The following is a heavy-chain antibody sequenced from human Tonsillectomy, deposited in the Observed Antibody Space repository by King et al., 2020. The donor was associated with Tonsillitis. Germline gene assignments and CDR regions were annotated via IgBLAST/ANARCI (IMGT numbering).Heavy chain of an antibody. Sequence: QLQESGPGLVKPSETLSLTCTVFGGSIRNNYWSWIRQPPGKGLEWIAYMYYSGSTVYNPSLQSRVTISVDMSKIHFSLQLHSVTAAVTAVYYCAKYQGAGWDDAFYFWGQATLVAVSS. J-gene: IGHJ3*01. CDR3: AKYQGAGWDDAFYF. V-gene: IGHV4-59*01. D-gene: IGHD1-26*01. CDR1: GGSIRNNY. CDR2: MYYSGST.